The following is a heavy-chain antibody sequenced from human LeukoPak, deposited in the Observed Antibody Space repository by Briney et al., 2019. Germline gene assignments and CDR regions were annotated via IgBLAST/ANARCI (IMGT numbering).Heavy chain of an antibody. CDR3: ARDQGIAVAEDY. Sequence: GGSLRLSRAASGFTFSSYWMHRVRQAPGKGLVWVSRINSDGSSTSYADSVKGRFTISRDNAKNTLYLQMNSLRAEDTAVYYCARDQGIAVAEDYWGQGTLVTVSS. D-gene: IGHD6-19*01. CDR2: INSDGSST. CDR1: GFTFSSYW. J-gene: IGHJ4*02. V-gene: IGHV3-74*01.